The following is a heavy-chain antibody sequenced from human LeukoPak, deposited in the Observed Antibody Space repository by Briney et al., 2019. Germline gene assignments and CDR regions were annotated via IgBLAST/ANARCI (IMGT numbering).Heavy chain of an antibody. D-gene: IGHD3-3*01. CDR3: ATMTIFGVVIDDV. CDR1: GGSISSGGYY. J-gene: IGHJ6*04. Sequence: SETLSHTCTVSGGSISSGGYYWSWIRQHPGKGLEWIGYIYYSGSTYYNPSLRSRVTISVDTSKNQFSLKLSSVTAADTAVYYCATMTIFGVVIDDVWGKGTTVTVSS. CDR2: IYYSGST. V-gene: IGHV4-31*03.